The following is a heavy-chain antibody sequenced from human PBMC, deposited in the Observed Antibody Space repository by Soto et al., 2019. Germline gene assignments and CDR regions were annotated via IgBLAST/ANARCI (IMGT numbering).Heavy chain of an antibody. J-gene: IGHJ4*02. Sequence: SETLSLTCTVSGGSISSSSYYWDWIRQPPGKGLEWIGSIYYSGSTYYNPSLKSRVTISVDTSKNQFSLKLSSVTAADTAVYYCARNLGGSQFLGYCSSTSCQFDYWGQGTLVTVSS. CDR2: IYYSGST. CDR1: GGSISSSSYY. CDR3: ARNLGGSQFLGYCSSTSCQFDY. D-gene: IGHD2-2*01. V-gene: IGHV4-39*01.